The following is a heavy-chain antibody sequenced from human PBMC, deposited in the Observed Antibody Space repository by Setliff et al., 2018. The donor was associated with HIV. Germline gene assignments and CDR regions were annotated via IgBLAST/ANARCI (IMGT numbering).Heavy chain of an antibody. V-gene: IGHV4-39*07. CDR3: ARAADYHDSSGYWAPPRYFDY. Sequence: TSETLSLTCTVSGGSISSGNYYWGWIRRPPGKGLEWIGSIYYGGSTYYNPSLNSRVTISVDTSKKQFSLKLSSVSAADTAVYYCARAADYHDSSGYWAPPRYFDYWGQGTLVTVS. CDR2: IYYGGST. J-gene: IGHJ4*02. CDR1: GGSISSGNYY. D-gene: IGHD3-22*01.